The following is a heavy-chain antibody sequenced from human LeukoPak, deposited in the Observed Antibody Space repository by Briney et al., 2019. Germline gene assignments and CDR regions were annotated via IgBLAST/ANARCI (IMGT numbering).Heavy chain of an antibody. CDR2: IYYIGFTSYT. Sequence: SQTLSLACTVSGASIGTYYWSWIRQPPGKGLEWIGYIYYIGFTSYTNYNPSLKSRVTMLVDTSKNQFSLKLSSLTAADTAVYYCARGARSFDYWGQGTLVTVSS. J-gene: IGHJ4*02. CDR1: GASIGTYY. V-gene: IGHV4-59*08. CDR3: ARGARSFDY.